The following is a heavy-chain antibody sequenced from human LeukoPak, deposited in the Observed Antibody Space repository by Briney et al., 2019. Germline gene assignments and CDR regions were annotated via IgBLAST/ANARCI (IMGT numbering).Heavy chain of an antibody. CDR1: GFTFSSYA. V-gene: IGHV3-23*01. Sequence: PGGSLRLSCAASGFTFSSYAMSWVRQAPGKGLEWVSAISGSGDYIYYADSVEGRFTISRDNFKNTLYLRMNSLRAEDTAVYYCANRAGYSGGWYFDSWGQGTLVTVSS. CDR3: ANRAGYSGGWYFDS. D-gene: IGHD6-19*01. J-gene: IGHJ4*02. CDR2: ISGSGDYI.